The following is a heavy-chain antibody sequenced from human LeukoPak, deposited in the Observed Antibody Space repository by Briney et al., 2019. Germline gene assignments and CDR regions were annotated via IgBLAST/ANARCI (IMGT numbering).Heavy chain of an antibody. D-gene: IGHD3-22*01. CDR2: ISSSSSYI. CDR3: ARDPGSSGYYGLFDY. J-gene: IGHJ4*02. Sequence: PGGSLRLSCAASGFTFSSYSMNWVRQAPGKGLEWVSSISSSSSYIYYADSVKGRFTISRDNAKNSLYLQMNSLRAEDTAVYYCARDPGSSGYYGLFDYWGQGTLVTVSS. CDR1: GFTFSSYS. V-gene: IGHV3-21*04.